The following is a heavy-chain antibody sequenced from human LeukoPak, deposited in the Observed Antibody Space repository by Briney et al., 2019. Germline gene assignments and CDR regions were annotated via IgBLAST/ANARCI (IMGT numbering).Heavy chain of an antibody. J-gene: IGHJ4*02. CDR2: ISSSSSTI. V-gene: IGHV3-48*01. D-gene: IGHD1-26*01. CDR3: ARDSNSGPTEFDY. Sequence: GGSLRLSCAASGFTFSSYSMNWVRQAPGKGLEWVSYISSSSSTIYYADSVKGRFTISRDNAKNSLYLQMNSLRAEDTAVYYCARDSNSGPTEFDYWGQGTLVTVSS. CDR1: GFTFSSYS.